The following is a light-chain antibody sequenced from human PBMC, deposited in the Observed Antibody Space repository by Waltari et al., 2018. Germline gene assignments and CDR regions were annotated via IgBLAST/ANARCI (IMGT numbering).Light chain of an antibody. CDR2: RNN. J-gene: IGLJ2*01. CDR1: SSNIGSNY. V-gene: IGLV1-47*01. CDR3: AAWDDSLSGHVV. Sequence: QSVLTQPPSASGTPGQRVTISCSGSSSNIGSNYVYWYQQLPGTAPKLLIYRNNQRPEGALARFSVAKSGTSGSLAISGLRSEEKADYYCAAWDDSLSGHVVFGGGTKLTVL.